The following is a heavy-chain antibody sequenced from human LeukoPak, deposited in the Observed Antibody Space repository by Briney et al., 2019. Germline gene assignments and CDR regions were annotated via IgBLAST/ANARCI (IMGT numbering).Heavy chain of an antibody. J-gene: IGHJ4*02. CDR1: GGSISSFY. Sequence: SETLSLTCTVSGGSISSFYWSWIRQPPGKGLEWIGNIYYSGSTNYNPSLNSRVTISVDTSKNLFSLKLSSVTAADTAVYYCARASGGNSNYWGQGTLVTVSS. D-gene: IGHD4-23*01. CDR3: ARASGGNSNY. V-gene: IGHV4-59*01. CDR2: IYYSGST.